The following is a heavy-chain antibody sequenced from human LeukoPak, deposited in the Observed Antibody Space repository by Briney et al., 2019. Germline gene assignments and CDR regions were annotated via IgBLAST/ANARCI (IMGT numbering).Heavy chain of an antibody. Sequence: GGSLRLSCAASGFTFSSYEMSWVRQAPGKGLEWVSYISSSGSTIYYADSVKGRFTISRDNGKNSLYLQMNSLRAEDTAVYYCARDGLLWFGELLWVYYYYGMVVWGQGTRVSVFS. V-gene: IGHV3-48*03. CDR3: ARDGLLWFGELLWVYYYYGMVV. CDR1: GFTFSSYE. D-gene: IGHD3-10*01. CDR2: ISSSGSTI. J-gene: IGHJ6*02.